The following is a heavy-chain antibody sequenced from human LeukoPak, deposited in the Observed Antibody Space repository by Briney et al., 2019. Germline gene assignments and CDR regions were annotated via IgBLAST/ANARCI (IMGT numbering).Heavy chain of an antibody. D-gene: IGHD3-22*01. V-gene: IGHV1-8*01. J-gene: IGHJ6*02. CDR2: MNPNSGNT. CDR3: ARDVWDYYDSSGYYYYGMDV. Sequence: ASVKVSCKASGYTFTSYDINWVRQATGQGLEWMGWMNPNSGNTGYAQKFQGRVTMTRNTSISTAYMELSSLRSEDTAVYYCARDVWDYYDSSGYYYYGMDVWGQGTTVTVSS. CDR1: GYTFTSYD.